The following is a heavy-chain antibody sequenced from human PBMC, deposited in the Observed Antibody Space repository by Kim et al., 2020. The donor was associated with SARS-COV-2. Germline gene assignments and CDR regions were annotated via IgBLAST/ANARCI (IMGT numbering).Heavy chain of an antibody. CDR2: IYPGDSDT. V-gene: IGHV5-51*01. Sequence: GESLKISCKGSGFTFTTYWIGWVRQMPGKGLEWMGIIYPGDSDTRYSPSFQGQVTISADKSISTAYLQWSSLKASDTAMYYCARSTYGGNSGKYLDYWGQGTPVTVSS. D-gene: IGHD2-21*02. CDR3: ARSTYGGNSGKYLDY. J-gene: IGHJ4*02. CDR1: GFTFTTYW.